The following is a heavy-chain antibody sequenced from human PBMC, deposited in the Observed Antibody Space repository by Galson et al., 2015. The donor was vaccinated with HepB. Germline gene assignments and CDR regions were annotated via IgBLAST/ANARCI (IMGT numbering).Heavy chain of an antibody. CDR3: LRLGELSGYSSS. Sequence: SLRLSCAASGFTFSGSAIHWVRQASGKGPEWVGRIRSKASEYATAYAASLKGRFTISRDDSKNTAHLNMNSLKTEDTAVYVCLRLGELSGYSSSWGQGTLVTVSS. D-gene: IGHD6-13*01. V-gene: IGHV3-73*01. CDR2: IRSKASEYAT. CDR1: GFTFSGSA. J-gene: IGHJ4*02.